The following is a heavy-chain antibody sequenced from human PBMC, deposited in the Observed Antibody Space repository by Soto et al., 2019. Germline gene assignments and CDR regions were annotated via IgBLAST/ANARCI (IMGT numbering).Heavy chain of an antibody. CDR1: GYTLTSYA. D-gene: IGHD2-2*01. CDR2: INAGNGNT. CDR3: ARGGGYCSSTSCRRDYYYYYMDV. Sequence: AASVKVSCTASGYTLTSYAMHWVRQAPGQRLEWMGWINAGNGNTKYSQKFQGRVTITRDTSASTAYMELSSLRSEDTAVYYCARGGGYCSSTSCRRDYYYYYMDVWGKGTTVTVSS. V-gene: IGHV1-3*01. J-gene: IGHJ6*03.